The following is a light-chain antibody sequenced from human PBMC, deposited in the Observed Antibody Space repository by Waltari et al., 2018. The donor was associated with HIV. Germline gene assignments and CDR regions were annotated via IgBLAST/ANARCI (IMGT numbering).Light chain of an antibody. CDR3: SSCGDSLRVL. J-gene: IGLJ3*02. Sequence: QSAPPQPPSASGPLGQSVTIPCTGSSSDIGPYDFVSWFQHHPHSAPKLLLYELTRRPSAVAARFSDSRSGNTAFLTVGGLQPDDEATYLCSSCGDSLRVLFGGGANVTVL. CDR2: ELT. CDR1: SSDIGPYDF. V-gene: IGLV2-8*01.